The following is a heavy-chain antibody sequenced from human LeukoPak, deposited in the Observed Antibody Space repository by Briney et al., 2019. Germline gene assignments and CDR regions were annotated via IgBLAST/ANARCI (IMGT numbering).Heavy chain of an antibody. J-gene: IGHJ4*02. CDR3: ARHRSSWLIDY. D-gene: IGHD6-6*01. CDR1: GFTFSSYW. V-gene: IGHV3-7*03. Sequence: GGSLRLSCAASGFTFSSYWMSWVRQAPGKGLEWVANIKQDGSEKYYVDSVRGRFTISRDNSKNTLYLQMNSLRAEDTAVYYCARHRSSWLIDYWGQGTLVTVSS. CDR2: IKQDGSEK.